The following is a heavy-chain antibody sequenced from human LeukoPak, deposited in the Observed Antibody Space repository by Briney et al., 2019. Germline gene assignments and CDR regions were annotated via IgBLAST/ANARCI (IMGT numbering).Heavy chain of an antibody. V-gene: IGHV5-10-1*01. CDR1: GYSFTNYW. D-gene: IGHD3-22*01. CDR2: IDPSDSYI. Sequence: GESLKISCKGSGYSFTNYWISWVRQMPGKGLEWMGRIDPSDSYINYSPSFQGHVTISADKSISTAYLQWSSLKASDTAMYYCARLPSDYYDSSGYYWYFDYWGQGTLVTVSS. CDR3: ARLPSDYYDSSGYYWYFDY. J-gene: IGHJ4*02.